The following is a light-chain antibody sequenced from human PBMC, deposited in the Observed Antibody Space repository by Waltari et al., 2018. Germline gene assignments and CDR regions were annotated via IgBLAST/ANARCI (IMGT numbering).Light chain of an antibody. CDR3: MQGLQTPT. Sequence: DIVMTQTPLSLSVILGEPASISCRSSQSLVYSDGKTYLDWYLQKPGQSPQLLIYLVSNRASGVPDRFSGSGSGTEFTLKISRVEAGDVGIYYCMQGLQTPTFGQGTKVELK. J-gene: IGKJ1*01. CDR2: LVS. CDR1: QSLVYSDGKTY. V-gene: IGKV2-28*01.